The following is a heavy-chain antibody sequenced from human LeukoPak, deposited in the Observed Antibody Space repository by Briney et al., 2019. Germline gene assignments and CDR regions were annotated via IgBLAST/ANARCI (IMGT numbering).Heavy chain of an antibody. D-gene: IGHD4-23*01. CDR1: GFTFNSYS. Sequence: PGGSLRLSCAASGFTFNSYSMNWVRQAPGKGLEWVSSVSSTSTYIYYADSVKGRFTISRDNAKNSLYLQMNSLRADDTAVYYCARDLDGGNSNDYWGQGTLVTVSS. J-gene: IGHJ4*02. V-gene: IGHV3-21*01. CDR2: VSSTSTYI. CDR3: ARDLDGGNSNDY.